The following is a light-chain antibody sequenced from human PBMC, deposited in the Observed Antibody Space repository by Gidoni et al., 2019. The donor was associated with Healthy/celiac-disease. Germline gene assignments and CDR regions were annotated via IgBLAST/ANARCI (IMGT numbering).Light chain of an antibody. Sequence: EIVLTQSPATLSLSPGERATLSCSASQSVSSYLAWYQQQPGQAPRLLIYDASNRATGITARFSGSGSGTDFTRTISSLEPEDFAVYYCQQRSNWPPLTFGGGTKVEIK. CDR1: QSVSSY. V-gene: IGKV3-11*01. CDR2: DAS. CDR3: QQRSNWPPLT. J-gene: IGKJ4*01.